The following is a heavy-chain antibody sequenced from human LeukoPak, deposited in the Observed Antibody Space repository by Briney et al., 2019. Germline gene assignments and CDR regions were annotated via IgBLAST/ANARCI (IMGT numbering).Heavy chain of an antibody. J-gene: IGHJ3*02. CDR2: ISAYNGDT. CDR3: ARGGPAPHRITLIVVASSTDAFDI. CDR1: GYTFTSYG. D-gene: IGHD3-22*01. V-gene: IGHV1-18*01. Sequence: ASVKVSCKASGYTFTSYGISWVRQAPGQGLEWMGWISAYNGDTNYARKLQGRVTMTTDTSTSTAYMELRSLRSDDTAVYYCARGGPAPHRITLIVVASSTDAFDIRGQGTMVTVSS.